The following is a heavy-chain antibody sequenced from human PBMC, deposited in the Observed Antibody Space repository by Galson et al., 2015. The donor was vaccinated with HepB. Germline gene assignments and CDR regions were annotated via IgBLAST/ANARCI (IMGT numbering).Heavy chain of an antibody. J-gene: IGHJ4*02. CDR3: AKELDYSFDY. D-gene: IGHD3/OR15-3a*01. V-gene: IGHV3-23*01. CDR1: GFTFSSCA. Sequence: SLRLSCAASGFTFSSCAMSWVRQAPGKGLEWVSGISASGGSTCYADSVQGRFTISRDNSKNTLYLQMNSLRAEDTAIYYCAKELDYSFDYWGQGTLVTVSS. CDR2: ISASGGST.